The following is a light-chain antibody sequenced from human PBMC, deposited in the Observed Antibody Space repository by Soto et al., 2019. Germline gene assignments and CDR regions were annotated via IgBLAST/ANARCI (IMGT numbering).Light chain of an antibody. CDR2: WAS. J-gene: IGKJ5*01. CDR3: QQYYRTPLT. V-gene: IGKV4-1*01. CDR1: QSVLFNSNNRNY. Sequence: DIVRTQSPDSLAVSLGGRATISCKSSQSVLFNSNNRNYLAWYQQKPGQPPKLLIYWASTRESGVPDRFSGSGSGTDFTLTISSLQAEDVALYFCQQYYRTPLTFGQGTRLEIK.